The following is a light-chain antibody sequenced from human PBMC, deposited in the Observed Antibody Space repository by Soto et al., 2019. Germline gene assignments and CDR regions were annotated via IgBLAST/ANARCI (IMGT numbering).Light chain of an antibody. Sequence: EIVLTQSPVTLSLSPGERATLSCRASQRITSTFSAWFQQKAGLAPRLLIYGSSTRASGVPDRFSGGGSGTDFVLTISRLEPEDFAVYYCQQYSRSPFTFGEGTKLQIK. V-gene: IGKV3-20*01. CDR1: QRITSTF. J-gene: IGKJ2*01. CDR3: QQYSRSPFT. CDR2: GSS.